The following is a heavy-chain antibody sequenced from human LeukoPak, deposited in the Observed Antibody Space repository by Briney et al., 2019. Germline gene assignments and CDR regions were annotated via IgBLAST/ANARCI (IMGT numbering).Heavy chain of an antibody. CDR1: GGSISSSSYS. D-gene: IGHD2-2*01. J-gene: IGHJ4*02. CDR2: IDYSGDS. V-gene: IGHV4-39*07. CDR3: AKLVPTATHLDFDK. Sequence: SETLSLTCTVSGGSISSSSYSWGWIRQPPGKGLEWIANIDYSGDSYNNPYFRGRVTISIDTSQNQFSLKLYSVTAADTAVYYCAKLVPTATHLDFDKWGQGTLVTVSS.